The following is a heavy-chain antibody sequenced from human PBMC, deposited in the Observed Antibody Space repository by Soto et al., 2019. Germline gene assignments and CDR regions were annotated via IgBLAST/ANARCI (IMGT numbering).Heavy chain of an antibody. Sequence: ESGGGVVQPGRSLRLSCAASGFTFSSYGMHWVRQAPGKGLEWVAVIWYDGSNKYYADSVKGRFTISRDNSKNTLYLQMNSLRAEDTAVYYCARNQFGVVVAGGMDVWGQGTTVTVSS. V-gene: IGHV3-33*01. CDR1: GFTFSSYG. CDR2: IWYDGSNK. CDR3: ARNQFGVVVAGGMDV. D-gene: IGHD2-15*01. J-gene: IGHJ6*02.